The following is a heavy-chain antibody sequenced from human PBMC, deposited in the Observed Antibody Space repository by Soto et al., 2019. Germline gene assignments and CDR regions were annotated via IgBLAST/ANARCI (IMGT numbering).Heavy chain of an antibody. CDR3: ANLGIATAEWGS. Sequence: QAQLVQSGAEVKKPGSSVKVSCKASGDTFTSYAISWVRQAPGQGLEWMGGLIPVFGTPDYAQQFQGRVTITADESTSTAYMELTSLRFEDTAVYYCANLGIATAEWGSWGQGTLVTVSS. CDR1: GDTFTSYA. CDR2: LIPVFGTP. V-gene: IGHV1-69*12. J-gene: IGHJ5*02. D-gene: IGHD6-13*01.